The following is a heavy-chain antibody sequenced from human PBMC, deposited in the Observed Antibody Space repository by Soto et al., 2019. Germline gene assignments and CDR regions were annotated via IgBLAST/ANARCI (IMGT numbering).Heavy chain of an antibody. CDR2: INYSGRYM. J-gene: IGHJ4*02. Sequence: GGSLRLSCATSGFSCSSSDMTWVRQTPGEGLEYVSSINYSGRYMFYAGSLRGRFTVSRDNAKNSLYLQMNSLRAEDTAVYYCARKSSSDSTGYDYFDYWGQGTLVTVPQ. V-gene: IGHV3-21*06. CDR1: GFSCSSSD. CDR3: ARKSSSDSTGYDYFDY. D-gene: IGHD3-22*01.